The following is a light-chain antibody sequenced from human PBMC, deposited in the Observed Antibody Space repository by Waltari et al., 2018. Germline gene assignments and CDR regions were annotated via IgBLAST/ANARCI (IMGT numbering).Light chain of an antibody. Sequence: QSVLTQPPSASGTPGQSVTISCSGGASNIGGNLVNWYQQLPGKAPKRLIYRSDRRPSGVPDRFSGSKSGTSASLAISGLQSEDEADYFCASWDDSLNGRWVFGGGTKVTVL. V-gene: IGLV1-44*01. CDR1: ASNIGGNL. CDR2: RSD. CDR3: ASWDDSLNGRWV. J-gene: IGLJ3*02.